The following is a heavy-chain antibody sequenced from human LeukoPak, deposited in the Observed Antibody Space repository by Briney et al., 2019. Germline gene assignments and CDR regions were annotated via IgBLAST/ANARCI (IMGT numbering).Heavy chain of an antibody. CDR2: ISGSSGTI. V-gene: IGHV3-48*01. J-gene: IGHJ6*03. Sequence: SGGSLRLSCVASGFTFSSYSMNWVRQAPGKGLGWVSYISGSSGTIYYADSVKGRFTISRDNAKNSLYLQMNSLRAEDTAVYYCARRSELGVLYYMDIWGKGPTVTVSS. CDR3: ARRSELGVLYYMDI. D-gene: IGHD3-10*01. CDR1: GFTFSSYS.